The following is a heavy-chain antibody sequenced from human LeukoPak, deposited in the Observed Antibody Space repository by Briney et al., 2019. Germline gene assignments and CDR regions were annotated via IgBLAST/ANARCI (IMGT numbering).Heavy chain of an antibody. CDR2: IHYSGSS. J-gene: IGHJ5*01. D-gene: IGHD2-8*01. V-gene: IGHV4-59*03. CDR3: ALAPNSNWFDF. CDR1: GDSTNNFY. Sequence: SETLSLTCTVSGDSTNNFYWNWIRQSPGKGLEWIGNIHYSGSSDYNPSLKSRGTISIDTSRRQFFLKLNSVTAADTAVYFCALAPNSNWFDFWGPGTLVTVSS.